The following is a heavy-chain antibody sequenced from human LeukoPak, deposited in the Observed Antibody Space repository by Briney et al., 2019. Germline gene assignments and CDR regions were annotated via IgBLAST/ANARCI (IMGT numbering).Heavy chain of an antibody. J-gene: IGHJ3*02. CDR3: ARAQYSSGWRDAFDI. Sequence: SETLSLTCTVSGGSISSYYWSWIRQPPGKGLERIGYIYYSGSTNYNPSLKSRVTISVDTSKNQFSLKLSSVTAADTAVYYCARAQYSSGWRDAFDIWGQGTMVTVSS. CDR1: GGSISSYY. CDR2: IYYSGST. V-gene: IGHV4-59*01. D-gene: IGHD6-19*01.